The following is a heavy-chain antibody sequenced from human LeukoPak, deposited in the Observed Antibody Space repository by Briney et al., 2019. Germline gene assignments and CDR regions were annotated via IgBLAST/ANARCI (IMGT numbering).Heavy chain of an antibody. CDR2: MYYSGST. CDR1: GGSISSISYY. CDR3: ARVKAVAANSFRYYYYYMDV. Sequence: SETLSLTCTVSGGSISSISYYWGWIRQPPGKGLEWIVSMYYSGSTYNNPSLKSRVTMSVDTSKNQFSLKLSSVTAADTAVYYCARVKAVAANSFRYYYYYMDVWGKGTTVTISS. J-gene: IGHJ6*03. D-gene: IGHD6-19*01. V-gene: IGHV4-39*07.